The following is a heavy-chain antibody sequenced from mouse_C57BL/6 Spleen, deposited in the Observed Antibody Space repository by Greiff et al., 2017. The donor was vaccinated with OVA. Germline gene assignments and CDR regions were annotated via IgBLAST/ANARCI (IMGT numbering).Heavy chain of an antibody. CDR2: INPNNGGT. D-gene: IGHD1-1*01. Sequence: VQLKQSGPELVKPGASVKIPCKASGYTFTDYNMDWVKQSHGKSLEWIGDINPNNGGTIYNQKFKGKATLTVDKSSSTAYMELRSLTSEDTAVYYCARLLPSLAYWGQGTLVTVSA. J-gene: IGHJ3*01. V-gene: IGHV1-18*01. CDR1: GYTFTDYN. CDR3: ARLLPSLAY.